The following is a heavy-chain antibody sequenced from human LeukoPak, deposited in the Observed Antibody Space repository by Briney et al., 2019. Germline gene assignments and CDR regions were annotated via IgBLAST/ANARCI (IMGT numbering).Heavy chain of an antibody. CDR2: INTNTGSP. J-gene: IGHJ5*02. CDR3: AREGRIEEEDSSSLGFDP. V-gene: IGHV7-4-1*02. CDR1: GYTFTSYA. Sequence: ASVKVSCKASGYTFTSYAMNWVRQAPGQGLEWMGWINTNTGSPTYAQGFTGRFVFSLDTSVSTAYLQISSLKAEDTAVYYCAREGRIEEEDSSSLGFDPWGQGTLVTVSS. D-gene: IGHD6-13*01.